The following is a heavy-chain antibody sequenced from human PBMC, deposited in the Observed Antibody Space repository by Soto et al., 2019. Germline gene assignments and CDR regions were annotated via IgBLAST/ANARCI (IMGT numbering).Heavy chain of an antibody. V-gene: IGHV3-30*04. Sequence: QVQLVESGGGVVQPGRSLRLSCAASGFTFSDYAMHWVRQAPGKGLEWVAVVAYDGRSKYYADSVKGRFTISRDNSRTTVYLQMNSLRDEDTAMYYRARDDILVIPGGSYNYGMDVWGHGTTVTVSS. CDR2: VAYDGRSK. D-gene: IGHD2-2*01. J-gene: IGHJ6*02. CDR3: ARDDILVIPGGSYNYGMDV. CDR1: GFTFSDYA.